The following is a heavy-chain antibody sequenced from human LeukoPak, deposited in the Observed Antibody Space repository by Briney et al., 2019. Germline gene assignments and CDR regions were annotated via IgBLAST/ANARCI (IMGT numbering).Heavy chain of an antibody. Sequence: SGPTLVKPTQTLTLTCTFSGFSLSTSGVGVGWIRQPPGKALEWLALIYWNDDKRYSPSLKSRLTITKDTSKNQVVLTMTNMDPVDTATYYCAHRGYYDFWSGYWGGDPGFDYWGQGTLVTVSS. CDR3: AHRGYYDFWSGYWGGDPGFDY. CDR1: GFSLSTSGVG. CDR2: IYWNDDK. D-gene: IGHD3-3*01. J-gene: IGHJ4*02. V-gene: IGHV2-5*01.